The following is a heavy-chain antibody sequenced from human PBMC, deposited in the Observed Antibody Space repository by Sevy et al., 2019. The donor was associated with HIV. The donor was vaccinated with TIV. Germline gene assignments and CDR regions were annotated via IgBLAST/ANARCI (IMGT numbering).Heavy chain of an antibody. J-gene: IGHJ4*02. Sequence: GGSLRLSCAASGFTFSKYSMSWVRQPPGKGLEWVSTLSFGCGEINYADSVKGRFTISRDNSKNTLYLQMGSLRAEDMAVYYCARGGAFWSGYTDYWGQGTLVTVSS. D-gene: IGHD3-3*01. V-gene: IGHV3-23*01. CDR2: LSFGCGEI. CDR1: GFTFSKYS. CDR3: ARGGAFWSGYTDY.